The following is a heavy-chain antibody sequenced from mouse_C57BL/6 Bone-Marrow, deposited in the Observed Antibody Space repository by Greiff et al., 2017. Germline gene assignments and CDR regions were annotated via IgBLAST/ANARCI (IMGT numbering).Heavy chain of an antibody. Sequence: VHVKQSGPELVKPGASVKISCKASGYSFTDYNMNWVKQSNGQSLEWIGVINPNYGTTSYNQKFKGKATLTVDQSSSTAYMQLNSLTSEDSAVXCCAREGDYAWFAYWGQGTLVTVSA. V-gene: IGHV1-39*01. J-gene: IGHJ3*01. D-gene: IGHD1-1*02. CDR3: AREGDYAWFAY. CDR2: INPNYGTT. CDR1: GYSFTDYN.